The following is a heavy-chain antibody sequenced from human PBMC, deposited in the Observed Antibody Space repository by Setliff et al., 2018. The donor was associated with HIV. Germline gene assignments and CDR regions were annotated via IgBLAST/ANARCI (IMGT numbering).Heavy chain of an antibody. CDR1: GYTFINFY. CDR3: ASDSPAARFEELEDHYYYFMDV. V-gene: IGHV1-69*13. D-gene: IGHD3-10*01. J-gene: IGHJ6*03. Sequence: SVKVSCKASGYTFINFYMHWVRQAPGQGLEWMGGIIPIFGTANYAQNFGGRVTITADQSTTTSYLQLNSLRFEDTAIYYCASDSPAARFEELEDHYYYFMDVWGKGTTVTVSS. CDR2: IIPIFGTA.